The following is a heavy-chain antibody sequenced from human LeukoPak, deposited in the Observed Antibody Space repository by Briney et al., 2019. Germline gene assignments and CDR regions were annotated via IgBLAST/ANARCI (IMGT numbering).Heavy chain of an antibody. V-gene: IGHV4-4*07. CDR1: GASITGDY. J-gene: IGHJ4*02. Sequence: SETLSLTCTVSGASITGDYWTWIRQPAGEGLEWIGRIYTSGSANYNPSLKSRVTMSVDTSKNQFSLNLNSVTAADTAVYYCARALTFSCSGSSGRTCPHFLDYWGQGIRVTVSS. CDR3: ARALTFSCSGSSGRTCPHFLDY. D-gene: IGHD2-15*01. CDR2: IYTSGSA.